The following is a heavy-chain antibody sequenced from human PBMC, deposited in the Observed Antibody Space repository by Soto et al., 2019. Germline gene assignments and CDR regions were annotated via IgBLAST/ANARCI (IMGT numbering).Heavy chain of an antibody. V-gene: IGHV3-30*18. J-gene: IGHJ4*02. Sequence: PGGSLRLSCAASGFTFSSYGMHWVRQAPGKGLEWVAVISYDGSNKYYADSVKGRFTISRDNSKNTLYLQMNSLRAEDTAVYYCAKGPRLPPRYYDSSGYYYPPPDDFDYWGQGTLVTVSS. CDR1: GFTFSSYG. D-gene: IGHD3-22*01. CDR2: ISYDGSNK. CDR3: AKGPRLPPRYYDSSGYYYPPPDDFDY.